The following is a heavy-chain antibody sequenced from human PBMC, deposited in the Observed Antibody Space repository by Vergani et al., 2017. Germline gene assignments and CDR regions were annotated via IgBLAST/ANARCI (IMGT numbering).Heavy chain of an antibody. CDR2: INHSGST. Sequence: QVQLQQWGAGLLKPSETLSLTCAVYGGSFSGYYWSWIRQPPGKGLEWIGEINHSGSTNYNPSLKSRVTISVDTSKNQFSLKLSSVTAADTAVYYCARDYGDYSLGGLGWFGPWGQGTLVTVSS. CDR1: GGSFSGYY. J-gene: IGHJ5*02. D-gene: IGHD4-17*01. V-gene: IGHV4-34*01. CDR3: ARDYGDYSLGGLGWFGP.